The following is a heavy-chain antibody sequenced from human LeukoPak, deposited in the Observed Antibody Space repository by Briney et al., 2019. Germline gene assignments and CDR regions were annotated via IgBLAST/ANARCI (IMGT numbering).Heavy chain of an antibody. J-gene: IGHJ6*02. CDR2: IYHSGST. Sequence: SETLSLTCAVSGGSISSGGYSWSWIRQPPGKGLEWIGYIYHSGSTYYSPSLKSRVTISVDRSKNQFSLKLSSVTAADTAVYYCARVAGAPRYYYYYGMDVWGQGTTVTVSS. V-gene: IGHV4-30-2*01. CDR1: GGSISSGGYS. D-gene: IGHD1-26*01. CDR3: ARVAGAPRYYYYYGMDV.